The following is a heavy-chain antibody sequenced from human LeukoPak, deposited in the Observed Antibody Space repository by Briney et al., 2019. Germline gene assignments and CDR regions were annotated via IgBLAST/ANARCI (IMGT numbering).Heavy chain of an antibody. Sequence: EESLKISCKGSGYKFTNFWIGWVRQMPGKGLEWMGIIYPGDSDTRYSPSFQGQVTISADRSISTAYLQWSSLKASDTAMYYCARLWGNSAWFDYRGQGTLVTVSS. CDR1: GYKFTNFW. CDR3: ARLWGNSAWFDY. D-gene: IGHD6-19*01. CDR2: IYPGDSDT. J-gene: IGHJ4*02. V-gene: IGHV5-51*01.